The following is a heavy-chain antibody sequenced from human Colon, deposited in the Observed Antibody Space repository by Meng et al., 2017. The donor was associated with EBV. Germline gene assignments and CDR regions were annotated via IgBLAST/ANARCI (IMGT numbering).Heavy chain of an antibody. CDR1: GGSLSGYF. J-gene: IGHJ5*02. V-gene: IGHV4-34*01. CDR3: ARGEPVPGHFLKS. D-gene: IGHD6-19*01. CDR2: INHSGNT. Sequence: QLQRWGGGLLKPPDPPSLTGIFCGGSLSGYFWSWIRQPPGKGLEWIGEINHSGNTNYNPSLKSRVTISIDTSKNQFSLKLSSVTDADTAVYFCARGEPVPGHFLKSWGQGTLVTVSS.